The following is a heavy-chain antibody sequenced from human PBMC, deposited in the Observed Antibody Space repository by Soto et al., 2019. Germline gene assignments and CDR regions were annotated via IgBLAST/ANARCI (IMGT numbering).Heavy chain of an antibody. CDR3: AREAGYSYGYVFDY. J-gene: IGHJ4*02. CDR1: GGTFGNHA. Sequence: QAQLVQSGAGVKKPGSSVKVSCTASGGTFGNHAISWVRQAPGQGLEWMGGIIPVLGVGDNAQKFQGRVTITADTSTNTAYMELSSLRSEDTAHYYCAREAGYSYGYVFDYWGQGTLVIVSS. V-gene: IGHV1-69*09. CDR2: IIPVLGVG. D-gene: IGHD5-18*01.